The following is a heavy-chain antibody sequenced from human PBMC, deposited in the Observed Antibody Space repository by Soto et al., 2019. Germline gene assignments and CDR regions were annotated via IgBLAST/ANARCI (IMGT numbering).Heavy chain of an antibody. CDR2: IYYSGST. D-gene: IGHD1-26*01. V-gene: IGHV4-59*01. CDR3: ARVGSGSYYDFNWFDP. CDR1: CGSISAYY. J-gene: IGHJ5*02. Sequence: SETLSLTCTFSCGSISAYYWSLILQPPGKGLEWIGHIYYSGSTNYSPSLKRRVTISIDTSKRQFSLKLRSVTAADTAVYYCARVGSGSYYDFNWFDPWGQGKVVTVYS.